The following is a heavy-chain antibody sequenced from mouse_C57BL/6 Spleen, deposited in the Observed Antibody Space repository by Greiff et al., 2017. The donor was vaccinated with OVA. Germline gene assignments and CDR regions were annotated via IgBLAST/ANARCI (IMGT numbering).Heavy chain of an antibody. D-gene: IGHD1-1*01. CDR3: ARLSHYGSSRFDY. CDR2: IDPSDSYT. Sequence: QVQLQQPGAELVMPGASVKLSCKASGYTFTSYWMHWVKQRPGQGLEWIGEIDPSDSYTNYNQKFKGKSTLTVDKSSSTAYMQLSSLTSEDSAVYYCARLSHYGSSRFDYWGQGTTLTVSS. CDR1: GYTFTSYW. J-gene: IGHJ2*01. V-gene: IGHV1-69*01.